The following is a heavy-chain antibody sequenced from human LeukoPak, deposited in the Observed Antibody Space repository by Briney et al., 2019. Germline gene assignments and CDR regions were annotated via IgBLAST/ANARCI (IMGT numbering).Heavy chain of an antibody. CDR2: ISSSGTTI. CDR1: GFTFSSFE. CDR3: ARDLFSGRGAIDC. V-gene: IGHV3-48*03. J-gene: IGHJ4*02. Sequence: GGSLRLSCAASGFTFSSFEMNWVRQAPGKGLEWVSYISSSGTTIYYADSVRGRFTFSRDNAKNSLYLQMNSLRAEDTAVYYCARDLFSGRGAIDCWGQGTLVTVSP. D-gene: IGHD2-15*01.